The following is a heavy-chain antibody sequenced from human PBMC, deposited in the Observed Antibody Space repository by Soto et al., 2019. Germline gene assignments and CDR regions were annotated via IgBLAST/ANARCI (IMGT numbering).Heavy chain of an antibody. V-gene: IGHV4-34*01. CDR2: VKDGGHT. D-gene: IGHD6-25*01. J-gene: IGHJ4*02. CDR3: ARGQEGVAATH. CDR1: GGSLSGYY. Sequence: QVQLQQWGAGLLKPSETLSLNCAVTGGSLSGYYWSWIRQAPGKGLEWMGEVKDGGHTKYSPSLIGRVTRSSDTPNTQLALRLNSVTAADTGVYYCARGQEGVAATHWDQGSLVTVSS.